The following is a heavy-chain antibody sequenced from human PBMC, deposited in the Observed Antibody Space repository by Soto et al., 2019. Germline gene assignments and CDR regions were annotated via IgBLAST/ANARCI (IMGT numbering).Heavy chain of an antibody. Sequence: EVQLVESGGGLVQPGGSLRLSCAASGFSFSTYSMSWVRQAPGKGLEWISYISSSSYTINYADAVRGRFTISRDNAVNSMFRQMNSLRDDDTAVYYCARNQRGDPFDYWGQGTLVTVSS. V-gene: IGHV3-48*02. CDR2: ISSSSYTI. D-gene: IGHD7-27*01. CDR1: GFSFSTYS. CDR3: ARNQRGDPFDY. J-gene: IGHJ4*02.